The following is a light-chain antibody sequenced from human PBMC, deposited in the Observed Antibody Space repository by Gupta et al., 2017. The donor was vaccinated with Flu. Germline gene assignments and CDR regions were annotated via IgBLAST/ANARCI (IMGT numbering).Light chain of an antibody. Sequence: EVVLTQSPATLSLSPGERATLSCRASQSVKGALAWYQQKPGQAPRLLVYDASNRAAGIPVKFSGSGSGTDFTLTISNLEPEDFAVYYRQQRADWPLTFGGGTKVEIK. CDR2: DAS. V-gene: IGKV3-11*01. J-gene: IGKJ4*01. CDR3: QQRADWPLT. CDR1: QSVKGA.